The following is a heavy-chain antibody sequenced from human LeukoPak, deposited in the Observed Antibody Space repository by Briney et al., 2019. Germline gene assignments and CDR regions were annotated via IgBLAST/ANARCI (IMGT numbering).Heavy chain of an antibody. Sequence: ASVKVSCKASGYTFTNYGITWVRQAPGQGLEWTGWISASDGKTKYSQKLQGRVTMSTDTSTNTAYMELRSLRADDTAVYYCARDPPCWGGSCQFTDTTLDYWGQGTLVTVSS. CDR3: ARDPPCWGGSCQFTDTTLDY. CDR2: ISASDGKT. J-gene: IGHJ4*02. V-gene: IGHV1-18*04. CDR1: GYTFTNYG. D-gene: IGHD2-15*01.